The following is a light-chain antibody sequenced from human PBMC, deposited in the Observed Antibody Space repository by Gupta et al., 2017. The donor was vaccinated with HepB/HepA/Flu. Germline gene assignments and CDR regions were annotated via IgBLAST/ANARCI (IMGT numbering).Light chain of an antibody. J-gene: IGLJ2*01. CDR2: DVT. CDR1: IIDFGAFNH. Sequence: QSALTLPASVSGSPGHSNTLPCTATIIDFGAFNHVSWYQQRPPKAPKLLISDVTDRPSGVSSRFSGSKSGNTASLANAGLQAGDEADCYWSSWAYTPTLVVFGGGTKVTVL. V-gene: IGLV2-14*03. CDR3: SSWAYTPTLVV.